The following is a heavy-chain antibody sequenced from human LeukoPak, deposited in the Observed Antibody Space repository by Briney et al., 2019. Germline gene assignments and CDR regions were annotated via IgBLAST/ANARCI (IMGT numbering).Heavy chain of an antibody. V-gene: IGHV4-39*07. CDR2: IYYSGST. Sequence: GSLRLSCAASGFTFSSHSMNWVRQAPGKGLEWIGNIYYSGSTYSNPSLRSRVTISVDTSKNQLSLKLSSVTAADTAVYYCAREGGGGFCSGSSCYSGFGYWGQGTLVTVSS. D-gene: IGHD2-15*01. J-gene: IGHJ4*02. CDR3: AREGGGGFCSGSSCYSGFGY. CDR1: GFTFSSHS.